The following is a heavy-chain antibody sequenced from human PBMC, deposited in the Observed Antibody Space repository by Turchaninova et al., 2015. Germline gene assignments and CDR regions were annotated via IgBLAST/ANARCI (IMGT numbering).Heavy chain of an antibody. J-gene: IGHJ5*02. CDR3: ARDGSSSSAWTTLDL. D-gene: IGHD6-19*01. Sequence: EVQLVESGGGLVQHGGSLRLSCAASGFTFGNYEMNGVRQAPGKGMGWVAYMSGRASTIDETDSVKDRLTTSKDNTKNSLVLQRNSLRAEDTAFYYCARDGSSSSAWTTLDLWGQGTLVTVSS. CDR2: MSGRASTI. V-gene: IGHV3-48*03. CDR1: GFTFGNYE.